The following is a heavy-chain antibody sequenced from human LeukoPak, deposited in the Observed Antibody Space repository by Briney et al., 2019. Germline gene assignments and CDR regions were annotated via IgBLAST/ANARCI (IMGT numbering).Heavy chain of an antibody. V-gene: IGHV3-30*02. D-gene: IGHD2-2*01. CDR3: AKDRRAVPAARRLDY. CDR1: GFTFSSYG. CDR2: IRYDGSNK. Sequence: GGSLRLSCAASGFTFSSYGMDSVRQAPGKGLEWVAFIRYDGSNKYYADSVKGRFTISRDNSKNTLYLQMNSLRAEDTAVYYCAKDRRAVPAARRLDYWGQGTLVTVSS. J-gene: IGHJ4*02.